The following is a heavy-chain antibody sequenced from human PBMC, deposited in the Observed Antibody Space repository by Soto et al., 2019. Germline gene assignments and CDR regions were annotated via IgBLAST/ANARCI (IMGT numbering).Heavy chain of an antibody. D-gene: IGHD6-13*01. CDR3: ARDLFRPQLSKGGHCDY. CDR1: GFTFSSYA. Sequence: QVQLVESGGGVVQPGRSLRLSCAASGFTFSSYAMHWVRQAPGKGLEWVAAISYEGIEKYYADSVKGRVTISRDNNKNTLKLPMNSLRAENTAMYYCARDLFRPQLSKGGHCDYWCQGTLVNVSS. CDR2: ISYEGIEK. J-gene: IGHJ4*02. V-gene: IGHV3-30-3*01.